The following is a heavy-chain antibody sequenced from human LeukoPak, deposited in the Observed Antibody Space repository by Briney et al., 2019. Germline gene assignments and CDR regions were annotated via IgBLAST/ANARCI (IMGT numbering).Heavy chain of an antibody. D-gene: IGHD6-19*01. CDR2: ISTSSNTI. CDR1: GFTFSNYN. J-gene: IGHJ4*02. CDR3: ARDRIAVAGGYYFDY. V-gene: IGHV3-48*01. Sequence: GESLRLSCAASGFTFSNYNMNWVRQAPGKGLEWVSYISTSSNTIYYADSVEGRFTISRDIGKNSLYLQMNSLRAEDTAVYYCARDRIAVAGGYYFDYWGQGTLVTVSS.